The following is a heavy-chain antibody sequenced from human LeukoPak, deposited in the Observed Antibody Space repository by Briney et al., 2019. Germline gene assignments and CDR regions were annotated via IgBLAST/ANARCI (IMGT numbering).Heavy chain of an antibody. J-gene: IGHJ3*02. CDR3: AGADGDYGDDAFDI. CDR2: MNPNSGNT. Sequence: ASVKVSCKASGYTFTSYDINWVRQATGQGLEWMGWMNPNSGNTGYAQKFQGRVTMTRNTSISTAYMELSSLRSEDTAVYYCAGADGDYGDDAFDIWGQGTMVTVSS. V-gene: IGHV1-8*01. CDR1: GYTFTSYD. D-gene: IGHD4-17*01.